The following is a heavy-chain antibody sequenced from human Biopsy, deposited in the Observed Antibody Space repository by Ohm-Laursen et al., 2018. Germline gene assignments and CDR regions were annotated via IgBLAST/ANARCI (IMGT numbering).Heavy chain of an antibody. J-gene: IGHJ2*01. Sequence: SQTLSLTCTVSGGSIGGGEYYWNWIRQHPGKGLEWIGLISYSGTTFYNTSLESLLTISIDTSKNHFSLNLRSVTAADTAVYYCARGVPHYDGSGFPLAGYWYFDLWGRGTLVTVSS. CDR2: ISYSGTT. CDR3: ARGVPHYDGSGFPLAGYWYFDL. CDR1: GGSIGGGEYY. V-gene: IGHV4-31*01. D-gene: IGHD3-22*01.